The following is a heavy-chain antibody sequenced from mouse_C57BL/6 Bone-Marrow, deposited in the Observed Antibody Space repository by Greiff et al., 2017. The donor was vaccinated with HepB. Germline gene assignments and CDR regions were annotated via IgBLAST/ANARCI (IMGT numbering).Heavy chain of an antibody. V-gene: IGHV1-82*01. Sequence: QVQLKQSGPELVKPGASVKISCKASGYAFSSSWMNWVKQRPGKGLEWIGRIYPGDGDTNYNGKFKGKATLTADKSSSTAYMQLSSLTSEDSAVYFCARRGIYYNYFDYWGQGTTLTVSS. J-gene: IGHJ2*01. D-gene: IGHD1-1*01. CDR1: GYAFSSSW. CDR3: ARRGIYYNYFDY. CDR2: IYPGDGDT.